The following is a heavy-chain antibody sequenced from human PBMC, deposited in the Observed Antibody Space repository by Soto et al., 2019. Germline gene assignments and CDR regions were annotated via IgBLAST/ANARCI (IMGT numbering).Heavy chain of an antibody. D-gene: IGHD6-19*01. J-gene: IGHJ5*02. CDR1: GYTFTNHD. Sequence: WASVKVSCKASGYTFTNHDINWVRQAPGQRLEWMGWMNPQTGNTGYAPNFQGRFTMTIDTSTTTGYMELRSLRSDDTAVYYCARGPPPSGRLNWFDTWGQGTLVTVSS. CDR3: ARGPPPSGRLNWFDT. CDR2: MNPQTGNT. V-gene: IGHV1-8*01.